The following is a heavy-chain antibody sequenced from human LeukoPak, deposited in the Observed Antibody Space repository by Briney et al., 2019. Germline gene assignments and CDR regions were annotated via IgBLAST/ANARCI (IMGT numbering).Heavy chain of an antibody. Sequence: PGGSLRLSCAASGFTLSRYSMHWIRQAPGKGLEYVSAISSDGGRTYYANSVKGRFTISRDNSKNTLYLQMGSLRGEDMAVYYCARVGGVYFDYWGQGTLVTVSS. D-gene: IGHD3-10*01. J-gene: IGHJ4*02. CDR1: GFTLSRYS. CDR3: ARVGGVYFDY. V-gene: IGHV3-64*01. CDR2: ISSDGGRT.